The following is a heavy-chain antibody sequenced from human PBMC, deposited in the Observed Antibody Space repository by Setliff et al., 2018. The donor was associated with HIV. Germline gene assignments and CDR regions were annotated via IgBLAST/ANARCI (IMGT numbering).Heavy chain of an antibody. J-gene: IGHJ6*02. CDR1: GFTFDRFW. CDR3: HSGYDTDRDSSWYSYGMDV. V-gene: IGHV3-74*01. CDR2: VNRDGSST. D-gene: IGHD6-13*01. Sequence: GGSLRLSCAASGFTFDRFWMHWVRQAPGKGLVWVSRVNRDGSSTTYADSVKDRFTISRDNAKNTLYLQMNSLRAEDTGVYYCHSGYDTDRDSSWYSYGMDVWGQGTTVTVSS.